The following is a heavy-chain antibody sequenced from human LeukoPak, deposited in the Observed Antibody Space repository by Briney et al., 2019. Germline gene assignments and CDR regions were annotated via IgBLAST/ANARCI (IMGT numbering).Heavy chain of an antibody. V-gene: IGHV5-51*01. CDR1: GYSFTTYW. CDR2: IYPGDSDT. CDR3: ATSLTEDTGIDY. Sequence: GESLKISCKGSGYSFTTYWIAWVRQMPDKGLEWMGIIYPGDSDTTYSPSFQGQVTISADKSSSTAYLQWGSLRASDTAVYYCATSLTEDTGIDYWGQGTLVTVSS. D-gene: IGHD5-18*01. J-gene: IGHJ4*02.